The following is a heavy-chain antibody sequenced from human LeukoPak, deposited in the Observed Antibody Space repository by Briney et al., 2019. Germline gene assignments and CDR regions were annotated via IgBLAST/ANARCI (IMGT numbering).Heavy chain of an antibody. CDR3: ARGPDYYGSGSYYKRKGYFDY. CDR2: INHSGST. Sequence: SETLSLTCAVYGGSFSGYYWSWIRQPPGKGLEWVGEINHSGSTNYNPSLTSRVTISVDTSKNQFSLKLSSVTAAYTAVYYCARGPDYYGSGSYYKRKGYFDYWGQGTLVTVSS. J-gene: IGHJ4*02. CDR1: GGSFSGYY. V-gene: IGHV4-34*01. D-gene: IGHD3-10*01.